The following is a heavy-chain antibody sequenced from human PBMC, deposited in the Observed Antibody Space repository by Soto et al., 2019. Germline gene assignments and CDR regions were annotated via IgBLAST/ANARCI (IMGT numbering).Heavy chain of an antibody. J-gene: IGHJ6*02. Sequence: QAGGSLRLSCAASGFTFSSYGMHWVRQAPGKGLEWVAVISYGGSNKYYADSVKGRFTISRDNSKNTLYLQMNSLRAEDTAVYYCAKDDIVVVPAAIPMDVWGQGTTVTVSS. D-gene: IGHD2-2*02. CDR2: ISYGGSNK. CDR3: AKDDIVVVPAAIPMDV. V-gene: IGHV3-30*18. CDR1: GFTFSSYG.